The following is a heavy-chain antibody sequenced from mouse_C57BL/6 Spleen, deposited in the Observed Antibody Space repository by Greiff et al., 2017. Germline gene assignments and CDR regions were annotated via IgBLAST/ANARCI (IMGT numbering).Heavy chain of an antibody. CDR1: GFNIKDDY. Sequence: EVHLVESGAELVRPGASVKLSCTASGFNIKDDYMHWVKQRPEQGLEWIGWIDPENGDTEYASKFQGKATITADTSSNTAYLQLSSLTSEDTAVYYCTTRSGYLFFDYWGQGTTLTVSS. CDR2: IDPENGDT. D-gene: IGHD3-2*02. CDR3: TTRSGYLFFDY. V-gene: IGHV14-4*01. J-gene: IGHJ2*01.